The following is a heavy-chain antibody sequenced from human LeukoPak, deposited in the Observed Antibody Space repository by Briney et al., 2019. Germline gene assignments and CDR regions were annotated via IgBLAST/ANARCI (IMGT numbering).Heavy chain of an antibody. Sequence: PSQTLSLTCTVSGGSINSGNYYWSWIRQPAGKGLEWIGRIYTSGSTNYNPSLKSRVTISVDTSKNHFSLKLSSVTAAGTAVYYCARGQGSSSWYGDYYYYYMDVWGKGTTVTVSS. CDR2: IYTSGST. J-gene: IGHJ6*03. CDR3: ARGQGSSSWYGDYYYYYMDV. CDR1: GGSINSGNYY. D-gene: IGHD6-13*01. V-gene: IGHV4-61*02.